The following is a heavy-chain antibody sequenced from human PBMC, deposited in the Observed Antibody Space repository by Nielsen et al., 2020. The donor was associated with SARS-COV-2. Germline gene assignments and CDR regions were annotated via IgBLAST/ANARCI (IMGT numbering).Heavy chain of an antibody. CDR1: GFTFSTYG. J-gene: IGHJ4*02. V-gene: IGHV3-74*01. Sequence: ESLKISCAASGFTFSTYGMNWVRQAPGKGLAWVAHINSDGSRTTYADAVKGRFTISRDNARDTLYLQMNRLSAEDTAVYYCVRVRDDGHYYDTGPFDYWGQGALVTVSS. D-gene: IGHD3-22*01. CDR2: INSDGSRT. CDR3: VRVRDDGHYYDTGPFDY.